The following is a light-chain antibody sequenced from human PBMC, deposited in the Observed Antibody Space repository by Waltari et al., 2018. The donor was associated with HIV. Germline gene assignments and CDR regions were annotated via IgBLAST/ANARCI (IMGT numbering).Light chain of an antibody. V-gene: IGLV1-44*01. J-gene: IGLJ2*01. Sequence: QSVLTQPPSASGTPGQRVTISCSGSSSNIGSNTVNWYQQLPGTAPKLLIYSNNQRPSGVPDRFSGSKSGTSASLAISGLQSEDEADYYCAAWDTSLSGSVVFGGGTKLTVL. CDR2: SNN. CDR1: SSNIGSNT. CDR3: AAWDTSLSGSVV.